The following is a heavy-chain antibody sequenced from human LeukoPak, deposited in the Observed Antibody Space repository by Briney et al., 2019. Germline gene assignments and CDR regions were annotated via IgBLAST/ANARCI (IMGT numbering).Heavy chain of an antibody. CDR1: GGSISSGGYY. V-gene: IGHV4-31*03. Sequence: SETLSLTCTVSGGSISSGGYYWSWIRQHPGKGPEWIGYIYYSGSTYYNPSLKSRVTISVDTSKNQFSLKLSSVTAADTAVYYCARDRHYDFWSGASAYYYYYYGMDVWGQGTTVTVSS. CDR3: ARDRHYDFWSGASAYYYYYYGMDV. J-gene: IGHJ6*02. CDR2: IYYSGST. D-gene: IGHD3-3*01.